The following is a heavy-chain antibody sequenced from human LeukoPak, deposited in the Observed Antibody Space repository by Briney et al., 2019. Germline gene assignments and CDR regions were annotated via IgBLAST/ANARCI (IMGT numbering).Heavy chain of an antibody. J-gene: IGHJ4*02. CDR1: GGTFSSYA. V-gene: IGHV1-69*04. D-gene: IGHD2-2*01. CDR3: ARETVVPAAIWDY. CDR2: IIPILGIA. Sequence: SVKVSCKASGGTFSSYAISWVRQAPGQGLEWMGRIIPILGIANYAQKFQGRVTITADKSTSTAYMELSSLRSDDTAVYYCARETVVPAAIWDYWGQGTLVTVSS.